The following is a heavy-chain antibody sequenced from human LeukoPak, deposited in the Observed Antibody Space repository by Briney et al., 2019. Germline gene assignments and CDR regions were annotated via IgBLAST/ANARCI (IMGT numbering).Heavy chain of an antibody. V-gene: IGHV3-21*01. D-gene: IGHD3-22*01. CDR1: GFTFSSYS. CDR2: IRSSSSYI. CDR3: AREREERITMIVGAFDI. Sequence: PGGSLRLSCAASGFTFSSYSMNWVRQAPGKGLEWVSSIRSSSSYIYYADSVKGRFTISRDNAKNSLYLQMNSLRAEDTAVYYCAREREERITMIVGAFDIWGQGTMVTVSS. J-gene: IGHJ3*02.